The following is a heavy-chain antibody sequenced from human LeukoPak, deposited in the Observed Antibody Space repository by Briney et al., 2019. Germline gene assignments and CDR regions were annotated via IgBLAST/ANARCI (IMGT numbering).Heavy chain of an antibody. CDR3: ARERYYDISGYSI. CDR2: INWNGGST. Sequence: GGSLRLSCAASGFTFSSYWMSWVRQAPGKGLEWVSGINWNGGSTGYADSVKGRFTISRDNAKNSLYLQMNSLRAEDTALYYCARERYYDISGYSIWGQGTMVTVSS. CDR1: GFTFSSYW. D-gene: IGHD3-22*01. J-gene: IGHJ3*02. V-gene: IGHV3-20*04.